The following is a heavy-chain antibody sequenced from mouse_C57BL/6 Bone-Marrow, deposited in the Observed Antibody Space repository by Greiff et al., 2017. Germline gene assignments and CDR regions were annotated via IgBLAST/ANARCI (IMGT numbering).Heavy chain of an antibody. Sequence: EVQLVESGGGLVKPGGSLKLSCAASGFTFSDFGLHWVRQAPERGLEWVAYISSGCRPLYYADPVKGRFTISRDNTKNTLFLQMTSLRAEDTAMYYCARRLWFFDYWGQGTTLTVSS. V-gene: IGHV5-17*01. D-gene: IGHD2-2*01. CDR2: ISSGCRPL. J-gene: IGHJ2*01. CDR1: GFTFSDFG. CDR3: ARRLWFFDY.